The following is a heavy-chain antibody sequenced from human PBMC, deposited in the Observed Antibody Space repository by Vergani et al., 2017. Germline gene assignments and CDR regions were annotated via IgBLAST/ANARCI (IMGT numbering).Heavy chain of an antibody. CDR1: GFTFDDYA. Sequence: EVQLVESGGGLVKPGGSLRLSCAASGFTFDDYAMHWVRQAPGKGLEWVSLISWDGGSTYYADSVKGRFTISRDNSKNSLYLQMNSLRAEDTALYYCAKDIKQWLVEGIDYWGQGTLVTVSS. CDR2: ISWDGGST. V-gene: IGHV3-43D*04. D-gene: IGHD6-19*01. J-gene: IGHJ4*02. CDR3: AKDIKQWLVEGIDY.